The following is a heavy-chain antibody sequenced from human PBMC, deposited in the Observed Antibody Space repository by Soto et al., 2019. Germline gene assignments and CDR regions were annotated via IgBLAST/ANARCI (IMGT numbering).Heavy chain of an antibody. CDR1: GGSFSGYY. J-gene: IGHJ5*02. V-gene: IGHV4-34*01. Sequence: SETLSLTCAVYGGSFSGYYWSWIRQPPGKGLEWIGEINHSGSTNYNPSLKSRVTISVDTSKNQFSLKLSSVTAADTAVYYCARPYLPCSGGSCYYNWFDPWGQGTLVTVSS. D-gene: IGHD2-15*01. CDR2: INHSGST. CDR3: ARPYLPCSGGSCYYNWFDP.